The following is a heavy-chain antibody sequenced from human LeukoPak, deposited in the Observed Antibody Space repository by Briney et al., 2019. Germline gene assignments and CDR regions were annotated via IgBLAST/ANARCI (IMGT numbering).Heavy chain of an antibody. CDR1: GFTFTAYY. J-gene: IGHJ4*02. CDR3: ARDRYFDWSAGLFDY. D-gene: IGHD3-9*01. CDR2: VNPASGGT. V-gene: IGHV1-2*02. Sequence: ASVKVSCKASGFTFTAYYMHWVRQAPGQGLEWMGWVNPASGGTNYAQKFQGRVTMTRDTSISTAYMELSRLRSDDTAVYYCARDRYFDWSAGLFDYWGQGTLVTVSS.